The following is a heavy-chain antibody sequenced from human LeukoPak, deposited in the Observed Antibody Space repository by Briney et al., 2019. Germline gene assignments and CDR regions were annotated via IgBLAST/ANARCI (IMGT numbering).Heavy chain of an antibody. CDR1: GGTFSSYS. D-gene: IGHD3-9*01. Sequence: SVKVSCKASGGTFSSYSISWVRQAPGQGLEWMGGIIPIFGTANYAQKFQGRVTITADKSTSTAYMELSSLRSEDTAVYYCARVELRYFDWSLGMDVWGKGTTVTVSS. V-gene: IGHV1-69*06. J-gene: IGHJ6*04. CDR2: IIPIFGTA. CDR3: ARVELRYFDWSLGMDV.